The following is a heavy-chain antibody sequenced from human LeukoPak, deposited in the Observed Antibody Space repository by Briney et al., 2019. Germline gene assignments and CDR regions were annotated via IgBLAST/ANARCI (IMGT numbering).Heavy chain of an antibody. D-gene: IGHD2-15*01. CDR1: GFTFSSYA. J-gene: IGHJ6*04. CDR2: ISCNGGSI. CDR3: AKVSGCSGGSCYPQGPRYYYYGMDV. Sequence: GGSLRLSCAASGFTFSSYAMSWVRQAPGKGLEWVSAISCNGGSIYYADSVKGRFTISRDNSKNTPYLQMNSLRAEDPAVYYCAKVSGCSGGSCYPQGPRYYYYGMDVWGKGTTVTVSS. V-gene: IGHV3-23*01.